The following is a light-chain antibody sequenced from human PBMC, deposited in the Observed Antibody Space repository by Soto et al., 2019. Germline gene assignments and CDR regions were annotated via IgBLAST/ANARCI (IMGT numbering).Light chain of an antibody. V-gene: IGLV2-14*01. Sequence: QPVLTQPASVSGSPEQSITISCTGTSSDVGGYNFVSWYQHHPGKAPKLVIYEVSKRPSGVSNRFSGSKSGNTATLTISGLQAEDEADYYCNSYTITSARVFGTGTKLTVL. CDR3: NSYTITSARV. CDR1: SSDVGGYNF. J-gene: IGLJ1*01. CDR2: EVS.